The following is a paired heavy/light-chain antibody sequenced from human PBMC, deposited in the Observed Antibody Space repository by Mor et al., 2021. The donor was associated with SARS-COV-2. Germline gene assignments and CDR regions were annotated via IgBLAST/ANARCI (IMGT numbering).Heavy chain of an antibody. V-gene: IGHV3-7*03. CDR3: ARDGVDAGIYFDN. D-gene: IGHD3-3*01. CDR1: KFAFSSHW. CDR2: INQDGTER. Sequence: EVQLVESGGVLVQPGGSLRVSCVASKFAFSSHWMSWVRQAPGKGLEWVANINQDGTERQYLDSVKGRFTISRDNAKNSLYLQMNSLSAEDTAVYYCARDGVDAGIYFDNWGQGTLVTVSS. J-gene: IGHJ4*02.
Light chain of an antibody. Sequence: DIQMTQSPSTLSASVGDRVTITCRASQTISSWLAWYQQKPGQAPKLLIYKASTLGSGVASRFSGSGSGTEFTLTISSLQPDDFATYYCQHYNTYVLAFGGGTKVEIK. V-gene: IGKV1-5*03. J-gene: IGKJ4*01. CDR2: KAS. CDR1: QTISSW. CDR3: QHYNTYVLA.